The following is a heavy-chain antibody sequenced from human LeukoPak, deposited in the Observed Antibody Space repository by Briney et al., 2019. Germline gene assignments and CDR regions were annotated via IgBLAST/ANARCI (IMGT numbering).Heavy chain of an antibody. V-gene: IGHV1-2*02. D-gene: IGHD3-9*01. J-gene: IGHJ4*02. CDR3: ARDYDILTGYWAPNFDY. CDR2: INPNSGGT. Sequence: EASVKVSCKASGYTFTGYYMHWVRQAPGQGLEWMGWINPNSGGTNYAQKFQGRVTMTRDTSISTAYMELSRLRSDDTAVYYCARDYDILTGYWAPNFDYWGQGTLVTVSS. CDR1: GYTFTGYY.